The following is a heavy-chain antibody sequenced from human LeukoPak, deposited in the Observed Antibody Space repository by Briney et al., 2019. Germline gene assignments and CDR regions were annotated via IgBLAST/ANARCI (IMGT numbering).Heavy chain of an antibody. CDR3: AQSGYYGNWFDP. J-gene: IGHJ5*02. Sequence: GGSLRLSCAASGFTFNAYYMGWVRQAPGKGLECVASISRDGNDVYYVDSVKGRFTISRDNAKNTLYLQMNSLRAEDTAVYYCAQSGYYGNWFDPWGQGTLVTVSS. D-gene: IGHD3-3*01. CDR2: ISRDGNDV. V-gene: IGHV3-7*01. CDR1: GFTFNAYY.